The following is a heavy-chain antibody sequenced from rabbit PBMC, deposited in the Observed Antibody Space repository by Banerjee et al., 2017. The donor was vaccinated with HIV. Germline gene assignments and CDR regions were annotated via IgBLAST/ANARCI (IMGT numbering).Heavy chain of an antibody. V-gene: IGHV1S47*01. Sequence: QEQLEESGGDLVKPEGSLTLTCKASGFDFSSNAMCWVRQAPGKGPEWIACIYNGDGSTYYASWVNGRFTISRTSSTTVALQMTSLTAADTATYFCARYYSYGYAGGTYAANLWGQGTLVTVS. CDR1: GFDFSSNA. D-gene: IGHD6-1*01. CDR2: IYNGDGST. J-gene: IGHJ4*01. CDR3: ARYYSYGYAGGTYAANL.